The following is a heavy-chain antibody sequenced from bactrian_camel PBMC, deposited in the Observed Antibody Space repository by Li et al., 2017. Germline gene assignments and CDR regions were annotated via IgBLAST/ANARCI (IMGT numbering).Heavy chain of an antibody. V-gene: IGHV3S53*01. CDR2: IDTDGST. CDR1: GYTNYC. D-gene: IGHD1*01. J-gene: IGHJ4*01. CDR3: ARGRGPYCYSRPTDYNL. Sequence: HVQLVESGGGSAQVGESLKVSCTARGYTNYCIGWFRQAAGKEREPVGVIDTDGSTELGDSVKGRFTISRDNDKGALYLQMNDLQRRDTAIYYCARGRGPYCYSRPTDYNLWGQGTQVTVS.